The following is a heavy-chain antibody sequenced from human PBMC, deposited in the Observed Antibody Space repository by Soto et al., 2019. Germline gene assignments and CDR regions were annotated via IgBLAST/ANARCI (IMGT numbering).Heavy chain of an antibody. CDR1: GYTFTSYG. J-gene: IGHJ6*02. V-gene: IGHV1-18*01. Sequence: ASVKVSCKASGYTFTSYGISWVRQAPGQGLEWMGWISAYNGNTNYAQKLQGRVTMTTDTSTSTAYMELRSLRSDDTAVYYCARGTKRYSSGWYPRYYYYGMDVWGQGTTVTVSS. D-gene: IGHD6-19*01. CDR2: ISAYNGNT. CDR3: ARGTKRYSSGWYPRYYYYGMDV.